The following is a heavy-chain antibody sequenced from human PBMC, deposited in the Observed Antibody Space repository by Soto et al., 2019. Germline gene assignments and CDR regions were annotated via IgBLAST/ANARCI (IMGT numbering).Heavy chain of an antibody. Sequence: GGSLRLSCAASEFSVGNAWVRWVRQAPGKGLEWVGRIKSETDGGTTDYAAPVKGRFTISRDDSKNTTYLQMNRLKTEDTSVYYCTTALGGYFGPSDPWGQGTLVTVSS. CDR3: TTALGGYFGPSDP. V-gene: IGHV3-15*01. D-gene: IGHD1-1*01. CDR2: IKSETDGGTT. CDR1: EFSVGNAW. J-gene: IGHJ5*02.